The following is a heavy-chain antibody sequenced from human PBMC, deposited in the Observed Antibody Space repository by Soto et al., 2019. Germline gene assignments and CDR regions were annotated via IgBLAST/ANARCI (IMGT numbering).Heavy chain of an antibody. Sequence: SETLSLSFAVYGGSFSGYYWSWIRQPPGKGREWIGEINHSGSTNYNPSLKSRVTTSVDKSKNQLSLKLRSVTAADTAVYYRARGYSSSWHSVYYYGMDVWGQGTTVT. V-gene: IGHV4-34*01. CDR3: ARGYSSSWHSVYYYGMDV. J-gene: IGHJ6*02. CDR1: GGSFSGYY. D-gene: IGHD6-13*01. CDR2: INHSGST.